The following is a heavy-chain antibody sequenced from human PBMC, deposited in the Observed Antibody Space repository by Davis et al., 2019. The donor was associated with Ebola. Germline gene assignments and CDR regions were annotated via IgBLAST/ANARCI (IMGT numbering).Heavy chain of an antibody. J-gene: IGHJ4*02. CDR3: ARVQAVTGDFDY. D-gene: IGHD7-27*01. CDR2: ISYDGSNK. V-gene: IGHV3-30*03. Sequence: GESLKISCAASGFTFDNFAMHWVRQAPGKGLEWVAVISYDGSNKYYADSVKRRFTISRDNSKNTLYLQMNSLRAEDTAVYYCARVQAVTGDFDYWGQGTLVTVSS. CDR1: GFTFDNFA.